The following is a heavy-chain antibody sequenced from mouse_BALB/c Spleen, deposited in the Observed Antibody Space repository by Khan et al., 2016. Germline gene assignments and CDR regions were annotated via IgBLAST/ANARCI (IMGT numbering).Heavy chain of an antibody. CDR1: GFDFSRYW. CDR2: INPDSSTI. J-gene: IGHJ1*01. V-gene: IGHV4-1*02. CDR3: ASTVWCFDD. Sequence: EVQLVESGGGLVQPGGSLKLSCAASGFDFSRYWMSWVRQAPGKGLEWIGEINPDSSTINYTPSLKDKFIISRENAKKTLYLQMSNVRSEDTAYYYFASTVWCFDDWGAGTTVTVSS.